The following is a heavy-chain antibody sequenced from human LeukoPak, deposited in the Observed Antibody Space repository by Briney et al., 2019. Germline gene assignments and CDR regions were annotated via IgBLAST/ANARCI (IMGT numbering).Heavy chain of an antibody. V-gene: IGHV3-11*04. CDR3: ARGPQFPEATTSMDV. CDR2: ISSSGSTI. CDR1: GFTFSDYY. J-gene: IGHJ6*03. Sequence: GGSLRLSCAASGFTFSDYYMSWIRQAPGKGLEWVSYISSSGSTIYYADSVKGRFTISRDNAKNSLYLQMNSLRAEDTAVYYCARGPQFPEATTSMDVWGKGTTVTVSS. D-gene: IGHD1-1*01.